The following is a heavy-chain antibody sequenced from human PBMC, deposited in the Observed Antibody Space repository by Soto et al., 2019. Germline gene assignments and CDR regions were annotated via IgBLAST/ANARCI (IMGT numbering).Heavy chain of an antibody. V-gene: IGHV3-7*01. Sequence: EVQLVESGGGLVQPGESLRLSCAASGFSVTSHWMSWVRQAPGKGLEWVATIKRDGSASYYLGSVKGRFTISRDNANDSLFLEMTSLRAEDTAVYYCARDQGREILASAFDFWGQGTKVTVSS. CDR3: ARDQGREILASAFDF. CDR2: IKRDGSAS. J-gene: IGHJ3*01. CDR1: GFSVTSHW. D-gene: IGHD5-12*01.